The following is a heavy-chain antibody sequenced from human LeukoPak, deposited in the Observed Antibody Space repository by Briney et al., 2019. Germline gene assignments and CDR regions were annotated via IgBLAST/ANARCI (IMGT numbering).Heavy chain of an antibody. D-gene: IGHD2-2*02. CDR1: GFTFSTSA. Sequence: GGSLRLSCAASGFTFSTSAMNWVRQAPGKGLEWVSSISSSSSYIYYADSVKGRFTISRDNAKNSLYLQMNSLRAEDTAVYYCARAYQLRYRGGFDYWGQGTLVTVSS. V-gene: IGHV3-21*01. CDR3: ARAYQLRYRGGFDY. CDR2: ISSSSSYI. J-gene: IGHJ4*02.